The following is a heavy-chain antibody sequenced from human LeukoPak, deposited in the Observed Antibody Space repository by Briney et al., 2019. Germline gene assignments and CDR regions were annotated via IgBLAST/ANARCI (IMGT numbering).Heavy chain of an antibody. D-gene: IGHD2-2*01. J-gene: IGHJ4*02. CDR1: GYSFTSYW. V-gene: IGHV5-51*01. Sequence: GESLKISCKGSGYSFTSYWIGWVRQMPGKGLEWMGIIYPGDSDTRYSPSFQGQVTISADKSISTAYLQWSSLKASDTAMYYCARREYCSSTSCYPLGGFDYWGQGTLVTVSS. CDR3: ARREYCSSTSCYPLGGFDY. CDR2: IYPGDSDT.